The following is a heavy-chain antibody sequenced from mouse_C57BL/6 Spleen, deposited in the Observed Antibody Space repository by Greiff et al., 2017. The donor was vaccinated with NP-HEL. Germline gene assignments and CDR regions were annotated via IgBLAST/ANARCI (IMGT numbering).Heavy chain of an antibody. CDR3: TDYSNYLAWFAY. CDR1: GFNIKDDY. CDR2: IDPENGDT. D-gene: IGHD2-5*01. J-gene: IGHJ3*01. Sequence: VQLKQSGAELVRPGASVKLSCTASGFNIKDDYMHWVKQRPEQGLEWIGWIDPENGDTKYASKFQGKATITTDTSSNTAYLHLSSLTSEDTAVYYCTDYSNYLAWFAYWGQGTLVTVSA. V-gene: IGHV14-4*01.